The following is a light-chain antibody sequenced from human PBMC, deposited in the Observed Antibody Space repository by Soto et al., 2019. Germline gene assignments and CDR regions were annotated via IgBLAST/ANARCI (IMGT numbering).Light chain of an antibody. CDR2: DAS. Sequence: IQMTQSPSTLSASVGDRVTITCRASQSISNWLAWYQQKPGEAPNLLIYDASILESGVPSRFSGSGSGTEFTLTISSLQPDDFATYYCQQYHTYSWTFGQGTKVDIK. CDR3: QQYHTYSWT. J-gene: IGKJ1*01. CDR1: QSISNW. V-gene: IGKV1-5*01.